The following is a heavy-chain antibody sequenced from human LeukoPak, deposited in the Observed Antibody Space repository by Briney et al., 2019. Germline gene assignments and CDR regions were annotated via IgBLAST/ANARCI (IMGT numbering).Heavy chain of an antibody. D-gene: IGHD6-13*01. CDR1: GFTFSSYA. J-gene: IGHJ4*02. CDR2: ISYDGSNK. CDR3: ARDPSYSSSWAVDY. Sequence: PGGSLRLSCAASGFTFSSYAMSWVRQAPGKGLEWEAVISYDGSNKYYADSVKGRFTISRDNSKNTLYLQMNSLRAEDTAVYYCARDPSYSSSWAVDYWGQGTLVTVSS. V-gene: IGHV3-30*03.